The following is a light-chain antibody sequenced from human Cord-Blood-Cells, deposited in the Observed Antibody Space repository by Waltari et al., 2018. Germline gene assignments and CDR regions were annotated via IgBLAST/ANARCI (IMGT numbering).Light chain of an antibody. J-gene: IGLJ3*02. CDR2: DVS. Sequence: QSALTQPASVSGSPGQSITISCTGTSSDVGGYNYVSCYQQHPGKAPKLMIYDVSNRPSGVSNRFSGSKSGNTACLTISGLQAEDEADYYCSSYTSSSTWVFGGGTKLTVL. CDR1: SSDVGGYNY. V-gene: IGLV2-14*01. CDR3: SSYTSSSTWV.